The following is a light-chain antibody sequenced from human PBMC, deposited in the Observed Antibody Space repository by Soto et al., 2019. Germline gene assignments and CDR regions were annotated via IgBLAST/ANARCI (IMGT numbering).Light chain of an antibody. CDR3: QQSYNSPFN. CDR2: AAS. V-gene: IGKV1-39*01. CDR1: HNTRGY. Sequence: DIQMTQSPSSLSASVRDRVTITCRASHNTRGYLNWYQQKSGQAPKLLINAASTLRSGVPSRFSGSGSGTDFTLTIDSLQPEDFATYYCQQSYNSPFNFGPGTKVDIK. J-gene: IGKJ3*01.